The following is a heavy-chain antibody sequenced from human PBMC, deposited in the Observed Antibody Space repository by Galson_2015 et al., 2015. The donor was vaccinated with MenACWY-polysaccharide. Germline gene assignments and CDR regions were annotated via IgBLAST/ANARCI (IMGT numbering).Heavy chain of an antibody. D-gene: IGHD3-22*01. Sequence: SVKVSCKASGYTFSSYDINWVGQTTGQGLEWMGWMNPNSGNTGDAQKFQGRVTMTRNTSISIAYMELSSLRSEDTAVYYSARGVKYYYDSSGYLNWFDPWGQGTLVLVSS. CDR2: MNPNSGNT. V-gene: IGHV1-8*01. J-gene: IGHJ5*02. CDR1: GYTFSSYD. CDR3: ARGVKYYYDSSGYLNWFDP.